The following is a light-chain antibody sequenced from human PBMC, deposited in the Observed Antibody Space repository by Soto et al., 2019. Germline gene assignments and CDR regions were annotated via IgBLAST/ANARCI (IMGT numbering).Light chain of an antibody. CDR3: QQYNNWLTWT. CDR1: QSVSSN. Sequence: EIVMTQSPATLSVSPGERATLSCRASQSVSSNLAWYQQKPGQAPGLLIYGASTRATGIPARFSGSGSGTEFTLTISSLQSEDFAVYYCQQYNNWLTWTFGQGTKVDIK. V-gene: IGKV3-15*01. J-gene: IGKJ1*01. CDR2: GAS.